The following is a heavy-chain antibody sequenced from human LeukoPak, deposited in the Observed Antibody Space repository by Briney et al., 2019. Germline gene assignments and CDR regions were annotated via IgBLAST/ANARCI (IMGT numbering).Heavy chain of an antibody. CDR3: ATPRSYATFDY. D-gene: IGHD2-2*01. V-gene: IGHV1-69*13. Sequence: EASVKVSCKASGGTFSSYAISWVRQAPGQGLEWMGGIIPIFGTANYAQKFQGRVTITADESTSTAYMELSSLRSEDTAVYYCATPRSYATFDYWGQGTLVTVSS. CDR2: IIPIFGTA. J-gene: IGHJ4*02. CDR1: GGTFSSYA.